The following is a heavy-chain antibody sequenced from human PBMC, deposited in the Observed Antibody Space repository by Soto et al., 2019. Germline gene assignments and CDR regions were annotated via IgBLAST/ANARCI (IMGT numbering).Heavy chain of an antibody. J-gene: IGHJ4*02. CDR1: GGSISSYY. CDR3: ARDVIVGATRDY. D-gene: IGHD1-26*01. Sequence: QVQLQESGPGLVKPSETLSLTCTVSGGSISSYYWSWIRQPPGKGLEWIGYIYYSGSTNYNPSLKSRXXIXVXXSKNQFSLKLSSVTAADTAVYYCARDVIVGATRDYWGQGTLVTVSS. CDR2: IYYSGST. V-gene: IGHV4-59*01.